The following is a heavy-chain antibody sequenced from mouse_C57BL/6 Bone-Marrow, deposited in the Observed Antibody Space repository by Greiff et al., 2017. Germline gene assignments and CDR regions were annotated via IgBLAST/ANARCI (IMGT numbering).Heavy chain of an antibody. J-gene: IGHJ4*01. D-gene: IGHD1-1*01. V-gene: IGHV1-74*01. Sequence: QVQLQQPGAELVKPGASVKVSCKASGYTFTSYWMHWVKQRPGQGLEWIGRIHPSDSDTNYNQKFKGKATLTVDKSSSTAYMQLSSLTSEDSAVYYCAIGGEDYYGSSYDYDMDYWGQGTSVTVSS. CDR1: GYTFTSYW. CDR3: AIGGEDYYGSSYDYDMDY. CDR2: IHPSDSDT.